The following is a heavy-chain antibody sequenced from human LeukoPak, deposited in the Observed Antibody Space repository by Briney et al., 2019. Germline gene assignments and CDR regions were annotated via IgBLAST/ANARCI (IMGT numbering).Heavy chain of an antibody. D-gene: IGHD1-26*01. J-gene: IGHJ4*02. CDR3: ANLWAKWELRFFDY. V-gene: IGHV3-23*01. Sequence: PGGSLRLSCAASGFTFSSYAMSWVRQAPGKGLEWVSAISGSGGSTFYADSVKGRFTISRDNSKNTLYLQMNSLRAEDTAVYYCANLWAKWELRFFDYWGQGTLVTVSS. CDR1: GFTFSSYA. CDR2: ISGSGGST.